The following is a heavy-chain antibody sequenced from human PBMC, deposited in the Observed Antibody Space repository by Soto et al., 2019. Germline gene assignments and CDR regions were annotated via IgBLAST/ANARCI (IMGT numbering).Heavy chain of an antibody. Sequence: QVQLVQSGAEVKKPGASVKVSCKASGYTFTSYYMHWVRQAPGQGLEWMGIINPSGGSTSYAQKFQGRVTMTRDTSTSTVYMELSSRRSEDTAVYYCAREGSKEDYYDSSGYPPDYWGQGTLVTVSS. J-gene: IGHJ4*02. V-gene: IGHV1-46*01. CDR3: AREGSKEDYYDSSGYPPDY. CDR1: GYTFTSYY. CDR2: INPSGGST. D-gene: IGHD3-22*01.